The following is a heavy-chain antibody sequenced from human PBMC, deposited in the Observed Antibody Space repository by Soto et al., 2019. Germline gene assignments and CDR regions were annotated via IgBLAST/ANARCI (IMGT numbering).Heavy chain of an antibody. CDR3: ARELLWFGESLYYYYMDV. J-gene: IGHJ6*03. V-gene: IGHV1-69*02. CDR1: GGTFSSYT. D-gene: IGHD3-10*01. CDR2: IIPILGIA. Sequence: ASVKVSCKASGGTFSSYTISWVRQAPGQGLEWMGRIIPILGIANYAQKFQGRVTITADKSTSTAYMELSSLRSEDTAVYYCARELLWFGESLYYYYMDVWGKGTTVTVSS.